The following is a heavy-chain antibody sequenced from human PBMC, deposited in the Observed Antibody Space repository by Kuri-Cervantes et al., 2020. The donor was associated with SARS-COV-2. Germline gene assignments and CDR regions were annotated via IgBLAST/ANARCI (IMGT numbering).Heavy chain of an antibody. CDR2: IIPILGIA. CDR3: ARAPLSGELSSAFDY. Sequence: SVKVSCKASGGTFSSYAISWVRQAPGQGLEWMGGIIPILGIANYAQKFQGRVTITADKSTSTAYMELSSPRSEDTAVYYCARAPLSGELSSAFDYWGQGTLVTVSS. V-gene: IGHV1-69*10. CDR1: GGTFSSYA. J-gene: IGHJ4*02. D-gene: IGHD3-10*01.